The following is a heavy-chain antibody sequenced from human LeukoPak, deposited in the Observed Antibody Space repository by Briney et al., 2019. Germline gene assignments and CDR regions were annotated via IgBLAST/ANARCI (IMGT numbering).Heavy chain of an antibody. CDR1: GYTFTGYF. D-gene: IGHD5-12*01. V-gene: IGHV1-2*02. Sequence: ASVKVSCKASGYTFTGYFMHWVRQAPGQGLEWMGWINPNSGGTNYAQKFQGRVTMTRDTSISTAYMELSRLRSDDTAVYYCARATPLVATIGSMGYWGQGTLVTVSS. CDR3: ARATPLVATIGSMGY. CDR2: INPNSGGT. J-gene: IGHJ4*02.